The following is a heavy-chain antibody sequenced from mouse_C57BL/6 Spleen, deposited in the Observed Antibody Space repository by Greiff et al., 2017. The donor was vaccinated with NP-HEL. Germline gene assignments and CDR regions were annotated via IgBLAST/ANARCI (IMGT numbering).Heavy chain of an antibody. J-gene: IGHJ3*01. CDR2: IWSGGSA. D-gene: IGHD2-3*01. Sequence: QVQLQQSGPGLVQPSQSLSITCTVSGFSLTSYGVHWVRQSPGKGLEWLGVIWSGGSADYNAAFISRLSISKDNSKSQVFFKMNSLPADDTAIYYCARTEGYYLFAYWGQGTLVTVSA. CDR3: ARTEGYYLFAY. V-gene: IGHV2-2*01. CDR1: GFSLTSYG.